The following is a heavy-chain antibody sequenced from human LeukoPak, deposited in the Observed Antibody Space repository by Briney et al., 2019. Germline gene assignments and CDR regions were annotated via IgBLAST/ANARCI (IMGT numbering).Heavy chain of an antibody. CDR2: INPNSGGT. D-gene: IGHD3-9*01. J-gene: IGHJ6*03. V-gene: IGHV1-2*02. Sequence: ASVKVSCKASGYTFTGYYMHWVRQAPGQGLEWMGWINPNSGGTNYAQKFQGRVTMTRDTSISTAYMELSRLRSDDTAVYYCATKNYDILTAPVHYYYYYYMDVWGKGTTVTISS. CDR3: ATKNYDILTAPVHYYYYYYMDV. CDR1: GYTFTGYY.